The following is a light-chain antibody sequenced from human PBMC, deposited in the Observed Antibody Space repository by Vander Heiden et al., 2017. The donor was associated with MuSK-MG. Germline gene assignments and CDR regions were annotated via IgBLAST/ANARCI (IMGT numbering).Light chain of an antibody. CDR2: RDS. J-gene: IGLJ2*01. CDR1: KLGDNY. V-gene: IGLV3-1*01. CDR3: QAWDSSTAVV. Sequence: SYELTQPPTVSVSPGQTASISCSGDKLGDNYACWYQQKPGQSPVLVIYRDSKPPSGIPERFSGSNSGNTATLTISGTQAMDEADYYCQAWDSSTAVVFGGGTKLTVL.